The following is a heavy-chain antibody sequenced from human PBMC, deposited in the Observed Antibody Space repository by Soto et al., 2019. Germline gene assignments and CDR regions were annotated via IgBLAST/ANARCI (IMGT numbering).Heavy chain of an antibody. J-gene: IGHJ4*02. CDR1: GDSISSNNNY. CDR2: ISYSGTT. V-gene: IGHV4-30-4*01. Sequence: PSETLSLTCTVSGDSISSNNNYWSWIRQPPGEGLEWIGFISYSGTTSYSPSLKSRVAISLDTSKNQFSLSLSSVTAADTAVYYCTRDAPLWFGELSHWGQGSLVTVSS. CDR3: TRDAPLWFGELSH. D-gene: IGHD3-10*01.